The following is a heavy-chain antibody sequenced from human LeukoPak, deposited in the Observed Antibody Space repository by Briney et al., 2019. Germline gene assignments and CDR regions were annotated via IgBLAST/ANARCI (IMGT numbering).Heavy chain of an antibody. CDR1: GFTFSSYA. Sequence: GGSLRLSCAASGFTFSSYAMHWVRQAPGKGLEWVAVISYDGSNKYYADSVKGRFTISRDNSKNTLYLQMNSLRAEDTAVYYCARRGFWSGYYTSIDYWGQGTLVTVSS. D-gene: IGHD3-3*01. CDR3: ARRGFWSGYYTSIDY. V-gene: IGHV3-30*07. CDR2: ISYDGSNK. J-gene: IGHJ4*02.